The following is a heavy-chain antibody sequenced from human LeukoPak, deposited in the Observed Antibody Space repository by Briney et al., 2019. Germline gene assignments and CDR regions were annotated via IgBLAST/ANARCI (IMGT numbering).Heavy chain of an antibody. CDR2: ISGSGGRI. V-gene: IGHV3-48*04. J-gene: IGHJ6*03. D-gene: IGHD2-8*01. CDR3: ARWGYCTNGVCHKEFYYYYMDV. Sequence: GGSLRLSCAASGFTFSSYSMNWVRQAPGKGLEWVSYISGSGGRIYYADSVKGRFTISRDNAKNSLYLQMNSLRAEDTAVYYCARWGYCTNGVCHKEFYYYYMDVWGKGTTVTVSS. CDR1: GFTFSSYS.